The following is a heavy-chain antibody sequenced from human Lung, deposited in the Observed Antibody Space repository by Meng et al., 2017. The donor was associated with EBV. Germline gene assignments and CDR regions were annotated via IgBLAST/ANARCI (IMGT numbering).Heavy chain of an antibody. Sequence: QVQLVQSGAAVKKPGAAVKVSCKASGYTFTGYYIHWVRQAPGQGLEWMGWINPNTGGTKYAQKFQGWVTLTRDTSISTAYVELSRLRSDDTAVYYCARGRYELIWGLFDPWGQGTLVTVSS. CDR3: ARGRYELIWGLFDP. CDR1: GYTFTGYY. CDR2: INPNTGGT. J-gene: IGHJ5*02. D-gene: IGHD1-1*01. V-gene: IGHV1-2*04.